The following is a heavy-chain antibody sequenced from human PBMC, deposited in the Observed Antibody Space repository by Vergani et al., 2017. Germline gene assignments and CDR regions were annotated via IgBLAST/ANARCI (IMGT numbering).Heavy chain of an antibody. CDR2: IQFDGSNK. V-gene: IGHV3-30*02. J-gene: IGHJ4*02. CDR1: GFTLSNYD. D-gene: IGHD3-16*01. Sequence: QVQLVESGGGVVQRGGSLRLSCATSGFTLSNYDMQWIRQGPGKGLEFVAFIQFDGSNKDYADSVKGRFTLSRDFSKNTLYLQMNSLRTEDTAKYYCAKHFRGWGIDYWGKGTQVIVSS. CDR3: AKHFRGWGIDY.